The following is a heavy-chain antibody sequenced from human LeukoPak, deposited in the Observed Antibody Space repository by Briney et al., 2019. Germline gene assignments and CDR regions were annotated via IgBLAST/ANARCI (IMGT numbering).Heavy chain of an antibody. CDR3: ARGGGITIFSPFDY. D-gene: IGHD3-9*01. CDR2: IWYDGSNK. V-gene: IGHV3-33*01. J-gene: IGHJ4*02. Sequence: GGSLRLSCAASGFTFSSYGMHWVRQAPGKGLEWVAVIWYDGSNKYYADSVKGRFTISRDNSKNTLYLQMNSLRAEDTAVYYCARGGGITIFSPFDYWGQGTLVTDSS. CDR1: GFTFSSYG.